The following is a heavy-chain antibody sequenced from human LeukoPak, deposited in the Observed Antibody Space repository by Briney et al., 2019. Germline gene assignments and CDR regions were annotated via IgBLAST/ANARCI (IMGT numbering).Heavy chain of an antibody. CDR1: GGSFSGYY. V-gene: IGHV4-34*01. J-gene: IGHJ5*02. CDR2: INHSGST. D-gene: IGHD6-6*01. Sequence: PSETLSLTCAVYGGSFSGYYWSWIRQPPGKGLEWIGEINHSGSTNYNPSLKSRVTISVDTSKNQFSLKLSSVTAADTAVYYCARRFGGAARPVWFDPWGQGTLVTVSS. CDR3: ARRFGGAARPVWFDP.